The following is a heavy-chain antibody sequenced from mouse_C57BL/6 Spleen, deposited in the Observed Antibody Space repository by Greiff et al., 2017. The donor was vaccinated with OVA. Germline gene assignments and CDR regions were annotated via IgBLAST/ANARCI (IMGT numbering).Heavy chain of an antibody. Sequence: EVKVVESGEGLVKPGGSLKLSCAASGFTFSSYAMSWVRQTPEKRLEWVAYISSGGDYIYYADTVKGRFTISRDNARNTLYLQMSSLKSEDTAMYYCTRDYGSSFQFAYWGKGTLVTVSA. D-gene: IGHD1-1*01. V-gene: IGHV5-9-1*02. CDR1: GFTFSSYA. CDR3: TRDYGSSFQFAY. CDR2: ISSGGDYI. J-gene: IGHJ3*01.